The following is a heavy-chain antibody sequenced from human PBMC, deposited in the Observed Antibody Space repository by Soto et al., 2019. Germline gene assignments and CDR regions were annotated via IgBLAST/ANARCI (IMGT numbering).Heavy chain of an antibody. CDR1: GGTFSSYA. D-gene: IGHD6-19*01. CDR2: ISAYNGTT. Sequence: GASVKVSCKASGGTFSSYAISWVRQAPGQGLEWMGWISAYNGTTNYAQKLQGRVTMTTDTSTSTAYMELRSLRSDDTAVYYCARDLYSSGWYSGYWGQGTLVTVSS. V-gene: IGHV1-18*01. CDR3: ARDLYSSGWYSGY. J-gene: IGHJ4*02.